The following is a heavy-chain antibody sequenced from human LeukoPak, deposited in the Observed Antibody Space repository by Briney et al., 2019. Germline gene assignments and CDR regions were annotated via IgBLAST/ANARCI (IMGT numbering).Heavy chain of an antibody. CDR1: GFTFSSYW. D-gene: IGHD2-21*02. J-gene: IGHJ4*02. CDR3: ARPVCGGDCYPYDY. Sequence: GGSLRLSCTASGFTFSSYWMHWVRQAPGKGLVWVSRINSDGSSTSHADSVKGRFTISRDNAKNTLYLQMNSLRAEDTAVYYCARPVCGGDCYPYDYWGQGTLVTVSS. CDR2: INSDGSST. V-gene: IGHV3-74*01.